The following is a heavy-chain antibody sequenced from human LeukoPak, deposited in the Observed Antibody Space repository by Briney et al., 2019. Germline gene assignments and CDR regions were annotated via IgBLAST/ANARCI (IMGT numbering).Heavy chain of an antibody. CDR1: GFTFSSYG. CDR2: IRYDGSDK. J-gene: IGHJ4*02. D-gene: IGHD3-3*01. Sequence: GGSLRLSCAASGFTFSSYGMHWVRQAPGKGLEWVAFIRYDGSDKYYADSVKGRFTISRDNSKNTLYLQMNSLRAEDTAVYYCARERGVRFLEWLLFDYWGQGTLVTVSS. V-gene: IGHV3-30*02. CDR3: ARERGVRFLEWLLFDY.